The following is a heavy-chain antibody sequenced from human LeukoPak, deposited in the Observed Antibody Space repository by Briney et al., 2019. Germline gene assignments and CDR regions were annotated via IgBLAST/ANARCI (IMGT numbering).Heavy chain of an antibody. CDR3: ARGGVLLGIDY. CDR1: GGSIGSFY. D-gene: IGHD2-8*02. Sequence: SETLSLTCTVSGGSIGSFYWNWIRQPPGKGLEWIGYVYSSGNTNYNPSLKSRVIISVDTAKNQFSLKLSSVAAADTAVYYCARGGVLLGIDYWGQGTLVTVSS. J-gene: IGHJ4*02. V-gene: IGHV4-59*01. CDR2: VYSSGNT.